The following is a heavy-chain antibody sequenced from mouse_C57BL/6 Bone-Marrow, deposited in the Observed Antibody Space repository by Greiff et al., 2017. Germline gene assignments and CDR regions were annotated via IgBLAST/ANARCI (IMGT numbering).Heavy chain of an antibody. V-gene: IGHV1-62-2*01. J-gene: IGHJ4*01. CDR1: GYTFTEYT. CDR3: ARHEGDDYGNAMDY. D-gene: IGHD2-4*01. CDR2: FYPGSGSI. Sequence: VQLQQSGAELVKPGASVKLSCKASGYTFTEYTINWVKQRSGQGLEWIGWFYPGSGSIKYNEKFKDKATLTADKSSSTVYMELSSMTAEDSAVCFCARHEGDDYGNAMDYWGQGTSVTVSS.